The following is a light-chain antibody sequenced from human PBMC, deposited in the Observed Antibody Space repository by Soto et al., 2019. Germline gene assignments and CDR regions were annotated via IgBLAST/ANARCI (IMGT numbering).Light chain of an antibody. J-gene: IGKJ4*01. Sequence: EIVMTQSPATLAMSPGERATLSCRASESVNTKVAWYQQKSGQAPRLLIYAASTRATGIPDRFSGSGSGTEFTLTISSLQSEDFAVYYCQQCNNWPRTVGGGTKVDSK. CDR1: ESVNTK. CDR3: QQCNNWPRT. V-gene: IGKV3-15*01. CDR2: AAS.